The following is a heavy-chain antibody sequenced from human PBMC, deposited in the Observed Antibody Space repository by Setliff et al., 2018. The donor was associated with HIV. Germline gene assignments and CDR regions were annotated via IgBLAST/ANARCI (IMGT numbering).Heavy chain of an antibody. Sequence: ASVKVSCKPSGYTFTTYGLSWVRQAPGQWLEWMGWISTYSEETSSSQNLQGRLTMTTDTSTGTAYMELRSLRSDDTAVYYCAREVHSGYSYGYVPRDYYGMDVWGQGTTVTVSS. D-gene: IGHD5-18*01. CDR3: AREVHSGYSYGYVPRDYYGMDV. CDR1: GYTFTTYG. V-gene: IGHV1-18*01. J-gene: IGHJ6*02. CDR2: ISTYSEET.